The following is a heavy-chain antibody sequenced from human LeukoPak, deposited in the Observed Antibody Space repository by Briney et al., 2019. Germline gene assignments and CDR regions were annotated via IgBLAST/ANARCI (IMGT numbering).Heavy chain of an antibody. D-gene: IGHD2/OR15-2a*01. CDR1: GFTLSDYY. Sequence: KPGGSLRLSCAASGFTLSDYYMSWIRQTPGKGLEWISYMSSTGNTIYYGDSVKGRFTVSRDNAKNSLFLQMDSLRAEDTAVYYCARSTDYFTYFGLWGRGSLVTVSP. J-gene: IGHJ2*01. V-gene: IGHV3-11*04. CDR2: MSSTGNTI. CDR3: ARSTDYFTYFGL.